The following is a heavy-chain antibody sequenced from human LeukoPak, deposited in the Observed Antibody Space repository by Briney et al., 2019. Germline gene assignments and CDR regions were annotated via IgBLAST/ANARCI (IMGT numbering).Heavy chain of an antibody. CDR3: AREGATTAFDY. CDR2: IYHSGST. J-gene: IGHJ4*02. V-gene: IGHV4-38-2*02. CDR1: GYSISSGYY. Sequence: SETLSLTCTVSGYSISSGYYWGWIRQPPGKGLEWIGSIYHSGSTYYNPSLKSRVTISVDTSKNQFSLKLSSVTAADTAVYYCAREGATTAFDYWGQGTLVTVSS. D-gene: IGHD1-26*01.